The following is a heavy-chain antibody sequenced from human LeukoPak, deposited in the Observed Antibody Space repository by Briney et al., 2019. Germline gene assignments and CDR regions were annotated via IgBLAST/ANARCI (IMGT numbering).Heavy chain of an antibody. Sequence: GGSLRLSCAAPGFTFIAFYMSWIRQAPGQGLESVSYISGSSSNTNYADSVKGRFTISRNNAKNSLYLQTNSLRAEDTAVYYCTRHPAEGDYWGQGTLVTVSS. CDR3: TRHPAEGDY. J-gene: IGHJ4*02. D-gene: IGHD2-15*01. V-gene: IGHV3-11*03. CDR1: GFTFIAFY. CDR2: ISGSSSNT.